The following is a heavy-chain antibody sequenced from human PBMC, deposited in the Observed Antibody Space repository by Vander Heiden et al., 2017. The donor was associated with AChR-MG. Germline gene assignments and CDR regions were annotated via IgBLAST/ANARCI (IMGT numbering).Heavy chain of an antibody. CDR2: IIPIFGTA. CDR1: GGTFSSYA. Sequence: QVQLVQSGAEVKKPGSSVKVSCKASGGTFSSYAISWVRQAPGQGLEWMGGIIPIFGTANYAQKFQGRVTITADESTSTAYMELSSLRSEDTAVYYCASGKYGQFWSGYYSPPYYYYYGMDVWGQGTTVTVSS. D-gene: IGHD3-3*02. J-gene: IGHJ6*02. CDR3: ASGKYGQFWSGYYSPPYYYYYGMDV. V-gene: IGHV1-69*01.